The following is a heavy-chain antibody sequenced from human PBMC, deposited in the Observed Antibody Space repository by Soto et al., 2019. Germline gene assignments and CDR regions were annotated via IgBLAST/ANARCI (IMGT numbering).Heavy chain of an antibody. CDR3: VKDRRAYYYGSGSDL. V-gene: IGHV3-30*18. CDR1: GFSFSDSG. J-gene: IGHJ5*02. D-gene: IGHD3-10*01. CDR2: ISYDGSGK. Sequence: QMYLVESGGGVVQPATPLRLSCVASGFSFSDSGMHWVRQAPGKGLEWVAVISYDGSGKYYSDSVKGRCTISRDKSKNMLYLQMRGLTTEDTAVYYCVKDRRAYYYGSGSDLWGQGTRVTVSS.